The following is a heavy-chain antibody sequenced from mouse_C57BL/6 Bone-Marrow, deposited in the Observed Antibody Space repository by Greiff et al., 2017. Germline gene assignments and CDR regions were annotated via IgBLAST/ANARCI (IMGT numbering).Heavy chain of an antibody. CDR3: ASSLFAN. V-gene: IGHV2-6*01. CDR1: GFTLTSYG. J-gene: IGHJ3*01. CDR2: IWGVGST. Sequence: VKLQESGPGLVAPSQSLSFTCTVSGFTLTSYGVDWVRQSPGQGLEWLGVIWGVGSTNNNSALKSRLSISKDNSKCQVFLKMNSLQTDDTAMYYWASSLFANWGQETLVTVSA. D-gene: IGHD6-2*01.